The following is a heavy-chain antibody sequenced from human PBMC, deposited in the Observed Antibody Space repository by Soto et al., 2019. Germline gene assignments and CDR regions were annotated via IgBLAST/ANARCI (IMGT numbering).Heavy chain of an antibody. Sequence: QVQLVQSGAEVKKPGASVKVSCKASGYTFTGYYMHWVRQAPGQGLEWMGWINPDSGGTNYEQKFQGTDTKTRDTSISTAYMELSRFRSDDTAVYYCARNPPAHAYWYFDLWGRGTLVTVSS. CDR3: ARNPPAHAYWYFDL. CDR2: INPDSGGT. CDR1: GYTFTGYY. J-gene: IGHJ2*01. D-gene: IGHD2-8*01. V-gene: IGHV1-2*02.